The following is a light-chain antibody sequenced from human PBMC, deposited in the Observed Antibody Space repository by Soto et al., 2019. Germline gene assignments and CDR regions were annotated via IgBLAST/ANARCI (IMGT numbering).Light chain of an antibody. J-gene: IGKJ2*03. CDR3: QQRSNWPPYS. CDR2: DAS. Sequence: EIVLTQSPATLSLSPGERATLSCRASQSVSSYLAWYQDKPGQAPRLLIYDASNRATGIPARFSGSGSGTDFTLTTSSLEPEDFAVYYCQQRSNWPPYSFGQGTKLESK. CDR1: QSVSSY. V-gene: IGKV3-11*01.